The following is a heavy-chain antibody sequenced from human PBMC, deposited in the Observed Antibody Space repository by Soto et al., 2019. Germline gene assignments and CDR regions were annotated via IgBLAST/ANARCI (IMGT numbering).Heavy chain of an antibody. CDR3: AKDSASSWSEYFRY. D-gene: IGHD6-13*01. CDR1: GFIFENHA. Sequence: LRLSCAASGFIFENHAMHWVRQVPGKGLEWVAGIGWNSAKIGYADSVKGRFSISRDNAKSSLYLEMSGLRTEDTALYFCAKDSASSWSEYFRYWGRGTLVTVSS. CDR2: IGWNSAKI. J-gene: IGHJ1*01. V-gene: IGHV3-9*01.